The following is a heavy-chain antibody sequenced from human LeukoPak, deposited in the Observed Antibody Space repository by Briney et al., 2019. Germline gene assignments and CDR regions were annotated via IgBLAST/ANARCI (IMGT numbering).Heavy chain of an antibody. D-gene: IGHD6-13*01. J-gene: IGHJ4*01. CDR1: GFTFSSYG. CDR3: AKDVEAGYSRRWDIDY. CDR2: ISYDGSNK. Sequence: GGSLRLSCAASGFTFSSYGMHWVRQAPGKGLEWVAVISYDGSNKYYADSVKGRFTVSRDNSKNTLYLQMNSLRAEDTAVYYCAKDVEAGYSRRWDIDYWGQGTLVTVSS. V-gene: IGHV3-30*18.